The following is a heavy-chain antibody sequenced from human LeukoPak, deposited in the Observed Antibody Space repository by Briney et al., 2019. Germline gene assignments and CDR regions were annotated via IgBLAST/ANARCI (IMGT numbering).Heavy chain of an antibody. Sequence: TSETLSLTCTVSGGSISSYYWNWIRQPPGKRLEWIGHIYYSGSTNYNPSLKSRVTISVDTSKNQFSLKLSSVTAADTAVYYCASRSSIWSGYQDTLYYFDSWGQGTLVTVSS. D-gene: IGHD3-3*01. CDR3: ASRSSIWSGYQDTLYYFDS. CDR2: IYYSGST. J-gene: IGHJ4*02. V-gene: IGHV4-59*01. CDR1: GGSISSYY.